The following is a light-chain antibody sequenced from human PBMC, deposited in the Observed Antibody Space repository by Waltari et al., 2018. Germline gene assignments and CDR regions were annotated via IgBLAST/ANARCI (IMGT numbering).Light chain of an antibody. CDR1: QSIGRY. Sequence: EIVLTQSPGTVSLSPGERATLSCRASQSIGRYLAWYQQKPDQAPRLLIYAASTRATGIPDRFSGSVSGTDFSLSISRLEPEDFAVYYCQNHERLPATFGQGTKVEIK. J-gene: IGKJ1*01. CDR3: QNHERLPAT. V-gene: IGKV3-20*01. CDR2: AAS.